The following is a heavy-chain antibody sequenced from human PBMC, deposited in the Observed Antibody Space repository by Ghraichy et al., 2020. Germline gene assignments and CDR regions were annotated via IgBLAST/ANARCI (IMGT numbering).Heavy chain of an antibody. J-gene: IGHJ6*02. CDR2: ISSSSSYI. Sequence: GGSLRLSCAASGFTFSSYSMNWVRQAPGKGLEWVSSISSSSSYIYYADSVKGRFTISRDNAKNSLYLQMNSLRAEDTAVYYCARAVLRFLSRGGEDHYYYYYGMDVWGQGTTVTVSS. CDR3: ARAVLRFLSRGGEDHYYYYYGMDV. V-gene: IGHV3-21*01. CDR1: GFTFSSYS. D-gene: IGHD3-3*01.